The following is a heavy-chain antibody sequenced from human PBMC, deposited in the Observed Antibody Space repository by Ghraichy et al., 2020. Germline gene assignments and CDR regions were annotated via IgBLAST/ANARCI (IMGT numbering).Heavy chain of an antibody. J-gene: IGHJ6*02. D-gene: IGHD2-2*01. V-gene: IGHV1-18*04. Sequence: ASVKVSCKASGYTFTSYGISWVRQAPGQGLEWMGWISAYNGNTNYAQKLQGRVTMTTDTSTSTAYMELRSLRSDDTAVYYCARDRGVPAAPPNSPYYYGMDVWGQGTTVTVSS. CDR2: ISAYNGNT. CDR3: ARDRGVPAAPPNSPYYYGMDV. CDR1: GYTFTSYG.